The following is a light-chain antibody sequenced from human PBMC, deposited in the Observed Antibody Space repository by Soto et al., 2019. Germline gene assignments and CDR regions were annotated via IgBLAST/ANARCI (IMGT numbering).Light chain of an antibody. CDR3: QQRSNWPPLT. J-gene: IGKJ4*01. Sequence: EIVLTQSPATLSLSPGERATLSCRASQSVSSYLAWYQQKPGQAPRLLTYDASNRATGIPARFSGSGSGTAFTLTISSLEPEDFAVYYCQQRSNWPPLTFGGGTKVEIK. CDR1: QSVSSY. CDR2: DAS. V-gene: IGKV3-11*01.